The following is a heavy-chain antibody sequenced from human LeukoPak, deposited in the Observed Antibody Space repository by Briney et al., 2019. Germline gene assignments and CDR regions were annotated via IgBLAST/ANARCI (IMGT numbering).Heavy chain of an antibody. D-gene: IGHD3-22*01. CDR3: ARAVDYYDSSGYYYFDY. J-gene: IGHJ4*02. V-gene: IGHV1-69*05. CDR1: GGTFSSYA. CDR2: IIPIFGTA. Sequence: ASVKVSCKASGGTFSSYAISWMRQAPGQGLEWMGGIIPIFGTANYAQKFQGRVAITTDESTSTAYMELSSLRSEDTAVYYCARAVDYYDSSGYYYFDYWGQGTLVTVSS.